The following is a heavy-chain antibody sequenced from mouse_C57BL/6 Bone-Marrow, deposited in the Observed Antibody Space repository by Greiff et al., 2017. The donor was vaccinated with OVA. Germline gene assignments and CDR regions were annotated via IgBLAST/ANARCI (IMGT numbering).Heavy chain of an antibody. D-gene: IGHD2-14*01. Sequence: QVQLQQPGAELVMPGASVKLSCKASGYTFTSYWMHWVKQRPGQGLEWIGEIDPSDSYTNYNQKFKGKSTLTVDKSSSTAYMQLSSLTSEDSAVYYCAREGVPDYCGQGTTLTVSS. CDR2: IDPSDSYT. CDR3: AREGVPDY. CDR1: GYTFTSYW. V-gene: IGHV1-69*01. J-gene: IGHJ2*01.